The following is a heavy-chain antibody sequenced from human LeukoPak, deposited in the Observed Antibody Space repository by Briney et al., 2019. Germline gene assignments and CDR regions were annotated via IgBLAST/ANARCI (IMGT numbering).Heavy chain of an antibody. Sequence: TSVKVSCKASGFTFTSSAMQWVRQARGQRLEWIGWIVVGGGNTNYVQKFQERVTITRDMSTSTAYMELSSLRSEDTAVYYCAANPCTNGVCYEFDYWGQGTLVTVSS. J-gene: IGHJ4*02. D-gene: IGHD2-8*01. CDR2: IVVGGGNT. CDR3: AANPCTNGVCYEFDY. V-gene: IGHV1-58*02. CDR1: GFTFTSSA.